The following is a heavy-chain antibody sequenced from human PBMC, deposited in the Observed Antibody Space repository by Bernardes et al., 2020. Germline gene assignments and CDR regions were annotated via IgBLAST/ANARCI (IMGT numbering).Heavy chain of an antibody. CDR2: LSPKNGKK. CDR3: AITLAPNEYFTH. D-gene: IGHD1-20*01. Sequence: ASVKVSCKVSGYPLNGLSMQWVRQTRGKGLQWMGGLSPKNGKKIYAQKLEGRVTITEDTSTDTSYMELSSLTSDDTATYYCAITLAPNEYFTHWGQGTLVTVSS. J-gene: IGHJ1*01. V-gene: IGHV1-24*01. CDR1: GYPLNGLS.